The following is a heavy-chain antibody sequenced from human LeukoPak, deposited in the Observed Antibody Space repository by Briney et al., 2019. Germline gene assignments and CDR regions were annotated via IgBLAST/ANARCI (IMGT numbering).Heavy chain of an antibody. V-gene: IGHV1-18*01. CDR1: GYTFTSYG. J-gene: IGHJ4*02. CDR3: ARDFPQLEYQLLYAEVTFDY. CDR2: ISAYNGNT. D-gene: IGHD2-2*02. Sequence: ASVKVSCKASGYTFTSYGISWVRQAPGQGLEWMGWISAYNGNTNYAQKLQGRVTMTTDTSTSTAYMELRSLRSDDTAVYYCARDFPQLEYQLLYAEVTFDYWGQGTLVTVSS.